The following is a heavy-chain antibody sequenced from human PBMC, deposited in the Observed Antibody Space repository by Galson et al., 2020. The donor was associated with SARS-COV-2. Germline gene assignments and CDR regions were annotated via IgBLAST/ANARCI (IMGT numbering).Heavy chain of an antibody. CDR2: ISNTGGTT. CDR3: AKGEKACVYWGSDYPDAFDI. CDR1: AFTFSHHA. V-gene: IGHV3-23*01. J-gene: IGHJ3*02. Sequence: GGSLRLSCAASAFTFSHHAMSWVRQAPGKGLEWISIISNTGGTTYYADSVKGRFTISRDNSKNTLFLQMNSLRAEDTAVYYCAKGEKACVYWGSDYPDAFDIWGQGTMVTVSS. D-gene: IGHD3-10*01.